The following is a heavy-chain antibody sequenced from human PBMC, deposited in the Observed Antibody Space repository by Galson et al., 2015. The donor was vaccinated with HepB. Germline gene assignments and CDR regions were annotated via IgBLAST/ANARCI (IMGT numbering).Heavy chain of an antibody. CDR1: GFTFSSYW. J-gene: IGHJ5*02. CDR3: ARGTTGTPGIDP. CDR2: IKYDGSEK. D-gene: IGHD1-1*01. V-gene: IGHV3-7*04. Sequence: SLRLSCAASGFTFSSYWMNWVRQAPGKGLEWVANIKYDGSEKDYVDSVKGRFTTSRDNARNSLYLQMSSLRAEDTAVYYCARGTTGTPGIDPWGQGTLVTVSS.